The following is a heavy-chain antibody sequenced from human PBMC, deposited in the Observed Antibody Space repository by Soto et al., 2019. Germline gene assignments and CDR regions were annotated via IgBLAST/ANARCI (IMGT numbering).Heavy chain of an antibody. V-gene: IGHV1-18*04. CDR2: ISAYNGNT. D-gene: IGHD3-22*01. CDR1: GYTFTSYG. CDR3: AREVYYYDSSGYKSDAFDI. J-gene: IGHJ3*02. Sequence: ASVKVSCKASGYTFTSYGISWVRQAPGQGLEWMGWISAYNGNTNYAQKLQGRVTMTTDTSTSTAYMELRSLRSDDTAVYYCAREVYYYDSSGYKSDAFDIWGQGTMVTVSS.